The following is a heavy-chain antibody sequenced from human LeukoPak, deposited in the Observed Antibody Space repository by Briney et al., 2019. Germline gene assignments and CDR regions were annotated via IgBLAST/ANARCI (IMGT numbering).Heavy chain of an antibody. CDR1: GGSFSGYY. V-gene: IGHV4-34*01. CDR3: ARGSRFYYYGMDV. CDR2: INHSGST. J-gene: IGHJ6*02. Sequence: SETLSLTCAVYGGSFSGYYWSWIRQPPGKGLEWIGEINHSGSTNYNPSLKSRVTISVDTSKNQFSLKLSSVTAADTAVYYCARGSRFYYYGMDVWGQGTTVTVSS. D-gene: IGHD3-16*01.